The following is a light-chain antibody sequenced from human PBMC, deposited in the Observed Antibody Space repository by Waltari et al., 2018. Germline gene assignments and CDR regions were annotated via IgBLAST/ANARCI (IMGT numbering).Light chain of an antibody. CDR3: QTWGTGTVV. CDR1: SGHSTYT. CDR2: VNSDGTH. V-gene: IGLV4-69*01. Sequence: QLVLTQSPSASASLGASVTLTCTLSSGHSTYTIAWHPQQPEKGPRYWMRVNSDGTHSKGDGIPDRFSGSTSGGERHLTISSLQSEDEADYYCQTWGTGTVVFGGGTKLTVL. J-gene: IGLJ2*01.